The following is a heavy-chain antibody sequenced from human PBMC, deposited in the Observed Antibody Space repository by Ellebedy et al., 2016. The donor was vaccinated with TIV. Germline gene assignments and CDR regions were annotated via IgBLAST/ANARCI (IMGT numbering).Heavy chain of an antibody. J-gene: IGHJ4*02. D-gene: IGHD6-19*01. CDR1: GGSFNDYF. V-gene: IGHV4-34*01. Sequence: MPSETLSLTCAVFGGSFNDYFWTWIRQPPGKGLEWIGEVNHSGNTNYNPSLKSRVRISVETSKNQFSLKLRSVTAADTAVYYCATEIPVAARIEFWGQGALVTVSS. CDR2: VNHSGNT. CDR3: ATEIPVAARIEF.